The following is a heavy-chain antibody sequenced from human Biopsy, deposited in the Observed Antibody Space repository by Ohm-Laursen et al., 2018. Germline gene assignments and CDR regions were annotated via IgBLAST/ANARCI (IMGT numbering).Heavy chain of an antibody. CDR1: RDTFSRSA. V-gene: IGHV1-69*04. D-gene: IGHD3-10*01. J-gene: IGHJ6*02. Sequence: GASVKVSCKASRDTFSRSAFFWVRQAPGQGLVYLGRIIPIVGITNHAQTFQGRITLTADKSTFMVYMELSRLRSDDTAIYYCARGGSGSGYYGMDVWGQGATVSVSS. CDR3: ARGGSGSGYYGMDV. CDR2: IIPIVGIT.